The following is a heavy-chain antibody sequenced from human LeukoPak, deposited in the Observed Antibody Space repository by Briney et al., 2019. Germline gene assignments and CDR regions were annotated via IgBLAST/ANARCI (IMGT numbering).Heavy chain of an antibody. CDR1: GFTFSSYA. D-gene: IGHD6-19*01. J-gene: IGHJ4*02. CDR2: ISGSGGNT. CDR3: ARAEWLVYYFDY. V-gene: IGHV3-23*01. Sequence: GGSLRLSCAASGFTFSSYAMSWVRQTPGKGLEWVSTISGSGGNTYYSDSVQGRFTISRDDSKNTLYLQMNSLRAEDTAVYYCARAEWLVYYFDYWGQGTLVTVSS.